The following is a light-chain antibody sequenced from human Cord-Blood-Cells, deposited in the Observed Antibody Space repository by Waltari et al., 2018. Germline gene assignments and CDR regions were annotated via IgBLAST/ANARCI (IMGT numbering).Light chain of an antibody. Sequence: QSALTQPRSVSGSPGQSVTISCTGTSSDVGGYNYVSWYQQHPGKAPKRMISDVSKRPSGVPDRFSGSKSGNTASLTISGLQAEDEADYYCCSDAGSYTWVFGGGTKLTVL. CDR3: CSDAGSYTWV. V-gene: IGLV2-11*01. CDR2: DVS. CDR1: SSDVGGYNY. J-gene: IGLJ3*02.